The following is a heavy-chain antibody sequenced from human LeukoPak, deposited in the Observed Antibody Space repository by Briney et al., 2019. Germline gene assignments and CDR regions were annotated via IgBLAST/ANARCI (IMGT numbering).Heavy chain of an antibody. CDR3: ARDSLLGMTVVITGGVFDY. Sequence: SETLSLTCTVSGDSVSSSSYYWGWIRQPPGKGLEWIGSIYYSGSTYYNPSLKSRVTISVDTSKNQFSLKLSSVTAADTAVYYCARDSLLGMTVVITGGVFDYWGQGTLVSVSS. J-gene: IGHJ4*02. D-gene: IGHD3-22*01. V-gene: IGHV4-39*07. CDR1: GDSVSSSSYY. CDR2: IYYSGST.